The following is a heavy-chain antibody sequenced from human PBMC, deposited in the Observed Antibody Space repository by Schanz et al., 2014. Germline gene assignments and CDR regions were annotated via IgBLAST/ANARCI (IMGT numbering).Heavy chain of an antibody. D-gene: IGHD5-12*01. CDR1: GFTFSTYG. CDR3: AREGEWGYDPPRH. Sequence: QVQLVESGGGVVQPGGSLRLSCAASGFTFSTYGMHWVRQVPGKGLEWVAVVCYDGSKKYYADSVKGRFTTSRDNSKNTMYLQMNSLRAEDTAVYYCAREGEWGYDPPRHWGQGTLVTVSS. CDR2: VCYDGSKK. V-gene: IGHV3-33*01. J-gene: IGHJ4*02.